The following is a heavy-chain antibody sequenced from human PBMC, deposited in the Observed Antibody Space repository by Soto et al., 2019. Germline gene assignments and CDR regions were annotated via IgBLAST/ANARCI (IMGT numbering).Heavy chain of an antibody. D-gene: IGHD2-15*01. V-gene: IGHV1-8*01. CDR1: GYTFTSYD. CDR3: ARGLVVVSATYWYFEL. Sequence: QVQLVQSGAEVKKPGASVKVSCKASGYTFTSYDINWVRQAAGQGLEWIGWMNPNSGKAVYAQKFQGRVTMAGNTSISTAYMELSSLRSDDTAVYFCARGLVVVSATYWYFELWGRGTRVTVSS. CDR2: MNPNSGKA. J-gene: IGHJ2*01.